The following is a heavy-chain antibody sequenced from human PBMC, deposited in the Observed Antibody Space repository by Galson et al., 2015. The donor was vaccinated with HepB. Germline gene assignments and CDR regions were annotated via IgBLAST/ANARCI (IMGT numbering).Heavy chain of an antibody. Sequence: SVKVSCKASGYTFTSYAMNWVRQAPGQRLEWMGWINAGNGNTKYSQKFQGRVTITRDTSASTAYMELSSLRSEDTAVYYCARYERRGGYYFDYWGQGTLVTVSS. CDR2: INAGNGNT. D-gene: IGHD1-1*01. V-gene: IGHV1-3*01. J-gene: IGHJ4*02. CDR1: GYTFTSYA. CDR3: ARYERRGGYYFDY.